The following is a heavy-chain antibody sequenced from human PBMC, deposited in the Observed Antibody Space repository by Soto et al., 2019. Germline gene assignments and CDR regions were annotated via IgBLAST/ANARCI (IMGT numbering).Heavy chain of an antibody. J-gene: IGHJ4*02. D-gene: IGHD3-3*01. CDR2: IYYSGRT. CDR1: GASVSSASYY. CDR3: ARDFAYFDS. V-gene: IGHV4-61*01. Sequence: ETLSLTCTVSGASVSSASYYWSWIRQPPGKGLEWIGYIYYSGRTDYNPSLKSRVTISLDTSKNQFSLKLDSVTAADTAVYFCARDFAYFDSWGQGTLVTVSS.